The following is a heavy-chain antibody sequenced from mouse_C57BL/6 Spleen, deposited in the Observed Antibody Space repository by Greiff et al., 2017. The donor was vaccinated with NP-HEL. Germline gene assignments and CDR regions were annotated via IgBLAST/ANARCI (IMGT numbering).Heavy chain of an antibody. CDR1: GFTFSSYA. CDR2: ISDGGSYT. Sequence: EVQRVESGGGLVKPGGSLKLSCAASGFTFSSYAMSWVRQTPEKRLEWVATISDGGSYTYYPDNVKGRFTISRDNAKNNLYLQMSHLKSEDTAMYYCARDRGYYGNYFDYWGQGTTLTVSS. V-gene: IGHV5-4*01. CDR3: ARDRGYYGNYFDY. J-gene: IGHJ2*01. D-gene: IGHD2-1*01.